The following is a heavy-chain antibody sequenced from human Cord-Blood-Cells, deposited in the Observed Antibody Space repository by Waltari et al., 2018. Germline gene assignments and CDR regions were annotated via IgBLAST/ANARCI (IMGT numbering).Heavy chain of an antibody. D-gene: IGHD6-6*01. Sequence: QVQLVQSGAEVKKPGASVKVSCKASGGTFSSDAISWVRQAPGQGLEWMGGIIPIFGTANYAQKFQGRVTITADESTSTAYMELSSLRSEDTAVYYCATLNPIAARPRFDYWGQGTLVTVSS. J-gene: IGHJ4*02. CDR2: IIPIFGTA. V-gene: IGHV1-69*01. CDR3: ATLNPIAARPRFDY. CDR1: GGTFSSDA.